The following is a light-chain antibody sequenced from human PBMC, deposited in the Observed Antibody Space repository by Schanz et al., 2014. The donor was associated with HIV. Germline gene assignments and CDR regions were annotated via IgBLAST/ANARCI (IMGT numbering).Light chain of an antibody. J-gene: IGKJ5*01. V-gene: IGKV1-12*01. Sequence: DVQMTQSPSSVSASLGDTVTITCRASRGISSWLAWYQQKPGKAPKLLIYDATTSQSDVPSRFSGSGSGTDFTLTISSVQPEDFASYFCQQSYSAPAITFGQGTRLEMK. CDR1: RGISSW. CDR3: QQSYSAPAIT. CDR2: DAT.